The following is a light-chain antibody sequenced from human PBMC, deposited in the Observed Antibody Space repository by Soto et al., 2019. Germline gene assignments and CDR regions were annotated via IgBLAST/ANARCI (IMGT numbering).Light chain of an antibody. CDR3: LQHNTFPFT. Sequence: DIQMTQSPSSLSASVGDRVTITCRASQGIGNNLGVYQQKAGKAPQRLISATSTLESGVPSTFSGSGSETEFILTISSLQPEDFATYYCLQHNTFPFTFVPGTKVYIK. J-gene: IGKJ3*01. CDR2: ATS. V-gene: IGKV1-17*01. CDR1: QGIGNN.